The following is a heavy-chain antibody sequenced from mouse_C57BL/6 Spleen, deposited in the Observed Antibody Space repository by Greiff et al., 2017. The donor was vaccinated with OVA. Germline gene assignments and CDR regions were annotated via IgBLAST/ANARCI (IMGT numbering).Heavy chain of an antibody. J-gene: IGHJ3*01. D-gene: IGHD2-4*01. CDR3: ARGVDYLAWFAY. CDR1: GYTFTSYW. V-gene: IGHV1-50*01. CDR2: IDPSDSYT. Sequence: VQLQQPGAELVKPGASVKLSCKASGYTFTSYWMQWVKQRPGQGLEWIGEIDPSDSYTKYNQKFKGKATLTVDTSSSTADVQLSSLTAEDSAVYYCARGVDYLAWFAYWGQGTLVTVSA.